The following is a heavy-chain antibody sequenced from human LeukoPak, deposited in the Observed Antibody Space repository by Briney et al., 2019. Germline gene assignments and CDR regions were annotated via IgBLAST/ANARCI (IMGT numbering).Heavy chain of an antibody. V-gene: IGHV3-30*18. CDR3: AKAAYCGGDCTNWFDP. D-gene: IGHD2-21*02. CDR1: GFTFSSYG. CDR2: ISYDGSNK. J-gene: IGHJ5*02. Sequence: GGSLRLSCAASGFTFSSYGMHWVRQAPGKGLEWVAVISYDGSNKYYADSVKGRFTISRDNSKNTLYLQMNSLRAEDTAVYYCAKAAYCGGDCTNWFDPWGQGTLVTVSS.